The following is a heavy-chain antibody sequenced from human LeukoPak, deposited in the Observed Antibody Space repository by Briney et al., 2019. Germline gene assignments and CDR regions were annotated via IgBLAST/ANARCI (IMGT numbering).Heavy chain of an antibody. D-gene: IGHD3-22*01. CDR3: ARAVSYYCDSSGYSADY. V-gene: IGHV1-2*02. CDR1: GYTFTGYY. CDR2: INPNSGGT. J-gene: IGHJ4*02. Sequence: ASVKVSCKVSGYTFTGYYMHWVRQAPGQGLEWMGWINPNSGGTNYAQKFQGRVTMTRDTSISTAYMELSRLRSYDTSVYYCARAVSYYCDSSGYSADYWGQGTLVTVFS.